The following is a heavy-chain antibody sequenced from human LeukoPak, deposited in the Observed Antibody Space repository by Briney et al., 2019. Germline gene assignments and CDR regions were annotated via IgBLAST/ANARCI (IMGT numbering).Heavy chain of an antibody. CDR1: GLIFSTYN. V-gene: IGHV3-30*03. CDR3: MATPIDY. J-gene: IGHJ4*02. Sequence: RRSLRPSCAASGLIFSTYNMRWVRQPPGKGLEWVAAILSDGSKQYYADSVKGRFTISRDNSKNTLYLQMNSLIAEDTAVFYCMATPIDYWGQGTLVTVST. CDR2: ILSDGSKQ. D-gene: IGHD5-24*01.